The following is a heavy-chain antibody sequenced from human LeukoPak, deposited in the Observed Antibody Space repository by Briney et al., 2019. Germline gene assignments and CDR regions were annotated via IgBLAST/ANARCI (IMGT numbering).Heavy chain of an antibody. Sequence: SETLSLTCTVSGYSISSGYYWGWIRQPPGKGLEWIGSIYHSGSTYYNPSLKSRVTISVDTSKNQFSLKLSSVTAADTAVYYCARDKSGLWFQFDYWGQGTLVTVSS. CDR1: GYSISSGYY. D-gene: IGHD3-10*01. J-gene: IGHJ4*02. CDR2: IYHSGST. V-gene: IGHV4-38-2*02. CDR3: ARDKSGLWFQFDY.